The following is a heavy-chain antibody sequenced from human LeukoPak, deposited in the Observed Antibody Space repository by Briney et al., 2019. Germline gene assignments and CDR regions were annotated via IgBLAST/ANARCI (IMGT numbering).Heavy chain of an antibody. D-gene: IGHD2-2*01. V-gene: IGHV1-2*02. CDR2: INPNDGDT. J-gene: IGHJ4*02. CDR3: ARANLLYCSSSTCLFDY. Sequence: AAVTVSCKASGYTFTDYYMHWVRQAPGQGFEWMGWINPNDGDTNYAQKFQGRVTMTRDTSISTAHMEVSRLRSDDTAVYYCARANLLYCSSSTCLFDYWGQGTLVTVSS. CDR1: GYTFTDYY.